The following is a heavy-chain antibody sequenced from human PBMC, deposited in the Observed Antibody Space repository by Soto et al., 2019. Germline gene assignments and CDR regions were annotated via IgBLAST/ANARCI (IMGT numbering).Heavy chain of an antibody. J-gene: IGHJ4*02. CDR1: GYTFTSYA. CDR2: INAGNGNT. CDR3: ARSIVMVTALDY. Sequence: QVQLVQSGAEEKKPGASVKVSCKASGYTFTSYAMHWVRQAPGQRLEWMGWINAGNGNTKYSQKFQGRVTITRDTSASTAYMELSRLRSDDTAVYYCARSIVMVTALDYWGQGTLVTVAS. V-gene: IGHV1-3*05. D-gene: IGHD2-21*02.